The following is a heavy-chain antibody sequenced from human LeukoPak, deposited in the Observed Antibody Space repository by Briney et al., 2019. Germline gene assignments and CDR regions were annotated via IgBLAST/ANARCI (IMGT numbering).Heavy chain of an antibody. Sequence: KPSGTPSLTCAVYGGAFSGSYWSWICQPPREGLEWVWGINHSGSTNYNPSLKSRVTISLDTSKNQFSLKLNSVTAADTAVYYCARELDYDSSGYVYFFDYWGQGNLVTVSS. D-gene: IGHD3-22*01. V-gene: IGHV4-34*01. J-gene: IGHJ4*02. CDR3: ARELDYDSSGYVYFFDY. CDR1: GGAFSGSY. CDR2: INHSGST.